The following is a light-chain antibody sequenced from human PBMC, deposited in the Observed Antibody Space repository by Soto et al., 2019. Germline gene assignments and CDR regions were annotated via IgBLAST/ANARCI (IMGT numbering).Light chain of an antibody. Sequence: ETVLTQSPGTLSLSPGARATLSCRARQSIRSNYLAWYRQTPGQAPRLLIYGASKRAIGIADRFSGSGSGTDFTLIISRLEPEDFGLYDFQQYGSAPRTFGQGTKVEIK. CDR2: GAS. CDR3: QQYGSAPRT. V-gene: IGKV3-20*01. J-gene: IGKJ1*01. CDR1: QSIRSNY.